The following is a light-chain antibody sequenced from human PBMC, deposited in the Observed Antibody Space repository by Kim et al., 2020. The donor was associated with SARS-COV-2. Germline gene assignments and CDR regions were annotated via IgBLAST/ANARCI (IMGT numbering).Light chain of an antibody. CDR1: SRYVGGYNV. J-gene: IGLJ1*01. CDR2: DVT. CDR3: ASSTSSYTYV. V-gene: IGLV2-14*03. Sequence: GQSVHSSCTGTSRYVGGYNVVSWYQHQPGKAPQLMIYDVTKRPSGVSHRFSGSKSGDTASLTISGLQFEDEGDYFCASSTSSYTYVFGTGTKVTVL.